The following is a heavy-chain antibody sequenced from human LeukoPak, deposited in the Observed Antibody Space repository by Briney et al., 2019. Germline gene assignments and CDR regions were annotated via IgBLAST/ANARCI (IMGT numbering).Heavy chain of an antibody. J-gene: IGHJ5*02. CDR3: ARDPTGGNWFDP. CDR2: INTDGSST. CDR1: GSTFSSYW. D-gene: IGHD7-27*01. Sequence: GGSLRLSCAASGSTFSSYWMHWVRQAPGKGLVWVSRINTDGSSTSYADSVKGRFTISRDNAKNTLYLQMNSLRAEDTAVYYCARDPTGGNWFDPWGQGTLVTVSS. V-gene: IGHV3-74*01.